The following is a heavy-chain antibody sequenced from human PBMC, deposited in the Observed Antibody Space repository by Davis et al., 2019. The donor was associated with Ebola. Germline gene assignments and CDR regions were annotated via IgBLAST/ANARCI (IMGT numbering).Heavy chain of an antibody. CDR1: GFTFSTYS. J-gene: IGHJ3*02. V-gene: IGHV3-21*01. Sequence: GESLKISCAASGFTFSTYSMSWVRQAPGKALEWVSSISSDSDYIYYADSAKGRFTISRDNAKNSLFLQMNSLRAEDTAVYYCVKTRSNWWNDALEIWGRGTMVIVSS. CDR3: VKTRSNWWNDALEI. CDR2: ISSDSDYI. D-gene: IGHD2-8*02.